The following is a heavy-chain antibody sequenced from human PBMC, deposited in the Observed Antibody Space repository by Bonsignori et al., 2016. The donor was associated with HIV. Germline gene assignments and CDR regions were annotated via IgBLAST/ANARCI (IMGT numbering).Heavy chain of an antibody. D-gene: IGHD2-8*01. CDR1: GFTFSDYA. Sequence: GGSLRLSCAASGFTFSDYAMHWVRQAPGKGLEWVAFIRYDGSNKYYADSVKGRFTVSRDNSKNTLYLQMDSLRAEDTAVYYCAKDQPPRPGTIFDYWGQGTLVTVSS. V-gene: IGHV3-30*02. CDR2: IRYDGSNK. CDR3: AKDQPPRPGTIFDY. J-gene: IGHJ4*02.